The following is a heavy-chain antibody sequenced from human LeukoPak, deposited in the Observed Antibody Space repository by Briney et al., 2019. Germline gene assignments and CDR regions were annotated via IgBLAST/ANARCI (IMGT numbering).Heavy chain of an antibody. CDR1: GFTLSSYW. D-gene: IGHD3-10*01. V-gene: IGHV3-7*01. Sequence: GSLRLSCAASGFTLSSYWMSWVRQAPGKGLEWVANIKQDGSEKYYVDSVKGRFTISRDNGKNSLYLQMDSLRAEDTAVYYCARDGVTMRILEYWGQGTLVTVSS. CDR2: IKQDGSEK. J-gene: IGHJ4*02. CDR3: ARDGVTMRILEY.